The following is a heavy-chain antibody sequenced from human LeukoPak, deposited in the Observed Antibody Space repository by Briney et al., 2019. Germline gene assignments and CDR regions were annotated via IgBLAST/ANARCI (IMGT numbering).Heavy chain of an antibody. CDR1: GLTFNKYW. Sequence: PGGSLRLSCEASGLTFNKYWMTWVRQAPGKGLEWVANIKQDGSEKNYVDSVKGRFTISRDNAKNSLSLRMNSLSAEDTAVYYCARDGWGSTSLNWFDPWGQGTLVIVSS. J-gene: IGHJ5*02. V-gene: IGHV3-7*01. CDR2: IKQDGSEK. CDR3: ARDGWGSTSLNWFDP. D-gene: IGHD2-2*01.